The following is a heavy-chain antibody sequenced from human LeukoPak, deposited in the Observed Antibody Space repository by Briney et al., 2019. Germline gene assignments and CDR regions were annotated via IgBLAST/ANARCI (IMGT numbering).Heavy chain of an antibody. Sequence: SGTLSLTCTVSGGSISSYYWSWIRQPPGKGLEWIGYIYYSGSTNYNPSLKSRVTISVDPSKNQFSLKLSSVTAADTAVYYCARDLPWYSSGWPTYYGMDVWGQGTTVTVSS. CDR3: ARDLPWYSSGWPTYYGMDV. V-gene: IGHV4-59*01. J-gene: IGHJ6*02. CDR2: IYYSGST. CDR1: GGSISSYY. D-gene: IGHD6-19*01.